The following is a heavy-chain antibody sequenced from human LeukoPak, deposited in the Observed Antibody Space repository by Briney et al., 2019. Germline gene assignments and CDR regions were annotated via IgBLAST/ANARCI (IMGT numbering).Heavy chain of an antibody. CDR2: CIPILGIE. V-gene: IGHV1-69*02. CDR3: PTAPPYYYDSSGYSMMTFDI. CDR1: VGTFSSYT. Sequence: GPSVKVSCKSSVGTFSSYTISCVRQAPGKGLEWMGRCIPILGIELYAQNFQDRDPITADNSTRTPYMELSTVISGDTAVYFCPTAPPYYYDSSGYSMMTFDIWGQGTMVTVSS. D-gene: IGHD3-22*01. J-gene: IGHJ3*02.